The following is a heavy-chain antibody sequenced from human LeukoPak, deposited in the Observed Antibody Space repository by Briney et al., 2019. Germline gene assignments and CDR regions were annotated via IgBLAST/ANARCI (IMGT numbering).Heavy chain of an antibody. D-gene: IGHD4-17*01. Sequence: PGGSLRLSCAASGFTFSSYSMNWVRQAPGKGLGWVSSISSSSSYIYYADPVKGRFTISRDNAKNSLYLQMNSLRAEDTAVYYCARDDLRLGDYGLYPYYYYYGMDVWGQGTTVTVSS. V-gene: IGHV3-21*01. CDR1: GFTFSSYS. CDR2: ISSSSSYI. CDR3: ARDDLRLGDYGLYPYYYYYGMDV. J-gene: IGHJ6*02.